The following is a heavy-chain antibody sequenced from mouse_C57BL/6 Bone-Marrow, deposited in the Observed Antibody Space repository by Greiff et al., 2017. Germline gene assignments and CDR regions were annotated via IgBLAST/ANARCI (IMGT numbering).Heavy chain of an antibody. Sequence: QVQLQQSGAELARPGASVKLSCKASGYTFTSYGISWVKQRTGQGLEWIGEIYPSSGNTYYNEKFKGKATLTADKSSSTAYMELRSLTSEDSAVYFCARYYLTAVLADYWGQGTSVTVSS. D-gene: IGHD1-1*01. CDR2: IYPSSGNT. J-gene: IGHJ4*01. CDR3: ARYYLTAVLADY. V-gene: IGHV1-81*01. CDR1: GYTFTSYG.